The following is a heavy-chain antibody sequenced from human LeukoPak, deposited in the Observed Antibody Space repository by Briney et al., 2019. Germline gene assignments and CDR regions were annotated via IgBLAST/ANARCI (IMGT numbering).Heavy chain of an antibody. V-gene: IGHV3-23*01. J-gene: IGHJ2*01. Sequence: GGSLRLSCAASGFTFRSFAMTWVRQAPGKGLQWVSAISGSGGSTYYADSVKGRFTISRGNSRNTLYLQMNSLRAEDTAIYYCAKGGRSRPVAPYFDLWGRGTLVTVSS. CDR1: GFTFRSFA. CDR3: AKGGRSRPVAPYFDL. CDR2: ISGSGGST. D-gene: IGHD6-19*01.